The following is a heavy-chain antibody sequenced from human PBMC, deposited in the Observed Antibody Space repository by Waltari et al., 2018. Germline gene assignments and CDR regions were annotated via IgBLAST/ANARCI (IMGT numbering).Heavy chain of an antibody. V-gene: IGHV1-69*02. Sequence: QVQLVQSGAEVKKPGSSVKVSCKASGGTFSSYTISWVRQAPGQGLEWMGRIVPILGIVNLAQKLQRRVTITEDKCTSTAYMGLSSLRSEETAVYYCARTGSGSYYSYYYYYAMDVWGQGTTVTVSS. CDR3: ARTGSGSYYSYYYYYAMDV. CDR2: IVPILGIV. D-gene: IGHD1-26*01. J-gene: IGHJ6*02. CDR1: GGTFSSYT.